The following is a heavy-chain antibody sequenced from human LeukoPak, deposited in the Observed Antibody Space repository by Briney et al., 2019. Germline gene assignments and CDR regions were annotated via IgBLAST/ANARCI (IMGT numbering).Heavy chain of an antibody. CDR3: ARTGESHAFDI. V-gene: IGHV3-30*04. J-gene: IGHJ3*02. CDR1: GFPFSVSA. Sequence: GGSLRLSCAASGFPFSVSAMHWVRQAPGKGLEWVTLILSDGTNKYYTDSVKGRFTISRDNSKKTLYLEMNSLRVEDTAVYYCARTGESHAFDIWGQGTMVTVSS. D-gene: IGHD1-26*01. CDR2: ILSDGTNK.